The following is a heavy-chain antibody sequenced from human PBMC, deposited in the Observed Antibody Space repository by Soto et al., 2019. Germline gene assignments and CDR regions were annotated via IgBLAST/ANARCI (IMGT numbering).Heavy chain of an antibody. J-gene: IGHJ4*02. D-gene: IGHD1-1*01. CDR1: GYSFTTYG. CDR3: ARDRDWKLDY. Sequence: ASVKVSCKASGYSFTTYGMTWVRQAPGQGLEWMRWISTDKGNTKYAQNFQSRATLTTDTSTSTAYMELRSLRSDDTAVYYCARDRDWKLDYWRQRTLVTVSS. V-gene: IGHV1-18*01. CDR2: ISTDKGNT.